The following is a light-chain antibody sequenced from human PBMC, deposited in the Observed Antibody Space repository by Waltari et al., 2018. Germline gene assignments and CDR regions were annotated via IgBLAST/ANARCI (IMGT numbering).Light chain of an antibody. CDR1: QSISSY. Sequence: DIQMTQSPSSLSASVGERVTITCRASQSISSYLNWYQEKPGKAPKFLIYAASRLQSGVPSRVSGNGSGTDFTLTISSLQPEDFATYYCQQSYSTPPVTFGQGTKVEIK. CDR3: QQSYSTPPVT. V-gene: IGKV1-39*01. J-gene: IGKJ1*01. CDR2: AAS.